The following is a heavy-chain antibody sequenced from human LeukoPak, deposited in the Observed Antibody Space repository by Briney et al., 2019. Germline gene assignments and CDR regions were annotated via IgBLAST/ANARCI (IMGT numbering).Heavy chain of an antibody. D-gene: IGHD3-22*01. J-gene: IGHJ4*02. CDR1: GFTFNYA. Sequence: GGSLRLSCVASGFTFNYAMSWVRQAPGKGLEWVSSISYTGYTTYYADSVKGRFTITRDTSKNTLYLQMNSLRAEDTAVYYCAPTYYYDSSGYYYDYWGQGTLVTVSS. CDR2: ISYTGYTT. CDR3: APTYYYDSSGYYYDY. V-gene: IGHV3-23*01.